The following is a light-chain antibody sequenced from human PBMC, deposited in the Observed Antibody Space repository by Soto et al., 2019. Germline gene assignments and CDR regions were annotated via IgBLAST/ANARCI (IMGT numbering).Light chain of an antibody. V-gene: IGLV2-14*01. CDR3: NSHKSGDFRV. J-gene: IGLJ1*01. Sequence: QSALPQPASVSGSPGQSITISCTGTSSDVGRYNHVSWYQHHPGKAPKLIISEVSNRPSGVSNRFSGSKSGYTASLTISGLQAEDEADYYCNSHKSGDFRVFGTGTKVTVL. CDR2: EVS. CDR1: SSDVGRYNH.